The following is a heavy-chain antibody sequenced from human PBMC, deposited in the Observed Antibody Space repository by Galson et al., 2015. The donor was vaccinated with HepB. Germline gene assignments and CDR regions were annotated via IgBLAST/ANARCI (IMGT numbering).Heavy chain of an antibody. D-gene: IGHD3-16*02. Sequence: SVKVSCKASGYKFTDNGISWVRQAPGQGLEWLGWISTNSGDTKYIQRLQGRVTMTRDTSTSTAYMELRRLRSDETAVYYCARDRSHSLDYWGQGTLVTVSS. J-gene: IGHJ4*02. CDR3: ARDRSHSLDY. V-gene: IGHV1-18*04. CDR2: ISTNSGDT. CDR1: GYKFTDNG.